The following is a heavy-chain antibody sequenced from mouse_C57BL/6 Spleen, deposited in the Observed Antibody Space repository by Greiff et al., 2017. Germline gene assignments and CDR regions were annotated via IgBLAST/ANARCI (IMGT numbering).Heavy chain of an antibody. V-gene: IGHV14-3*01. CDR2: IDPANGNT. CDR1: GFNIKNTY. CDR3: ASSCVGSPYFAY. J-gene: IGHJ2*01. Sequence: EVQLQQSVAELVRPGASVKLSCTASGFNIKNTYMNWVKQRPEQGLEWIGRIDPANGNTKYAPKFQGKATITAATSSNTAYLQLSSLTSEDTAIYFCASSCVGSPYFAYWGQGTTLTVSS. D-gene: IGHD1-1*02.